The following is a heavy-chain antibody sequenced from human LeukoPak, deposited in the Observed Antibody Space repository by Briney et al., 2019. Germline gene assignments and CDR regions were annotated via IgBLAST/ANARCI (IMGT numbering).Heavy chain of an antibody. CDR3: ARVPPPLYCSGGSCFY. Sequence: GGSLRLSCAASGFTFSSYAMSWVRQAPGKGLEWVSAISGSGGSTYYADSVKGRFTISRDNSKNTLYLQMNSLRAEDTAVYYCARVPPPLYCSGGSCFYWGQGTLVTVSS. J-gene: IGHJ4*02. CDR1: GFTFSSYA. V-gene: IGHV3-23*01. D-gene: IGHD2-15*01. CDR2: ISGSGGST.